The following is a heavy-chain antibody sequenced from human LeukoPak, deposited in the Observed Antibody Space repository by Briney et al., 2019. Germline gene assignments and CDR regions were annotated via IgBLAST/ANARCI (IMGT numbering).Heavy chain of an antibody. Sequence: GGSLRLSCAASGFTFSNYGIHWVRQAPGEGLEWVAFVRSDGGIKYYADSVKGRFTISRDNSRTTVYLQMNSLRAEDTAVYHCAKDLPAAYFDYWGQGTLVTVSS. CDR2: VRSDGGIK. CDR3: AKDLPAAYFDY. V-gene: IGHV3-30*02. CDR1: GFTFSNYG. D-gene: IGHD2-2*01. J-gene: IGHJ4*02.